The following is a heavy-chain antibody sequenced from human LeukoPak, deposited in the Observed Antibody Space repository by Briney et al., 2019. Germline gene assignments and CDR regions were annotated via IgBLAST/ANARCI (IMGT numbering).Heavy chain of an antibody. CDR2: IKQDGSEK. CDR1: GFTFSSYW. V-gene: IGHV3-7*04. Sequence: PGGSLRLSCAASGFTFSSYWMSWVRQAPGKGLEWVANIKQDGSEKYYVDSVKGRFTISRDNAKNSLYLQMNSLRAEDTAVYYCARAITMVRGTLEDYWGQGTLVTVSS. CDR3: ARAITMVRGTLEDY. J-gene: IGHJ4*02. D-gene: IGHD3-10*01.